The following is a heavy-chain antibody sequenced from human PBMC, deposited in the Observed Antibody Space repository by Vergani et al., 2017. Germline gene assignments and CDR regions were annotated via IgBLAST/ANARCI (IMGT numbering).Heavy chain of an antibody. V-gene: IGHV1-69*12. CDR2: IIPIFGTA. Sequence: QVQLVQSGAEVKKPGSSVKVSCKASGGTFSSYAISWVRQAPGQGLEWMGGIIPIFGTANYAQKFQGRVTITADESTSTAYMELSSLRSEDTAVYCCARLGEQGPMIVVNPYYFDYWGQGTLVTVSS. CDR3: ARLGEQGPMIVVNPYYFDY. CDR1: GGTFSSYA. J-gene: IGHJ4*02. D-gene: IGHD3-22*01.